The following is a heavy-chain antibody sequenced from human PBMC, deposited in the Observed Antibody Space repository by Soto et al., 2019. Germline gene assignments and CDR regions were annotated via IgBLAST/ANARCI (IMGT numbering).Heavy chain of an antibody. D-gene: IGHD3-22*01. CDR2: INPNSGDT. J-gene: IGHJ4*02. Sequence: ASVKVSCKASGYTFSGFFLHWVRQAPGQGLEWMGWINPNSGDTNYAQKFQGRVTMTRDTSISTAYMELSRLSSDDTAVYYCARVKNYYDSSGPFDNWGQGTLVTV. CDR1: GYTFSGFF. V-gene: IGHV1-2*02. CDR3: ARVKNYYDSSGPFDN.